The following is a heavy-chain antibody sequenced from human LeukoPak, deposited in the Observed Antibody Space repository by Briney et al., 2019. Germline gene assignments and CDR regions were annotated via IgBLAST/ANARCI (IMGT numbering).Heavy chain of an antibody. Sequence: SETLSLTCTVSGGSINNSFYFWGWIRQPPGKGLEWIGSLHYSGDSYYNPSLKTRVTISGHPSKNQFSLRLNSVTAADTAVYFCARRSVAGSWFDPWGQGTLVTVSS. D-gene: IGHD6-19*01. CDR2: LHYSGDS. CDR1: GGSINNSFYF. CDR3: ARRSVAGSWFDP. V-gene: IGHV4-39*01. J-gene: IGHJ5*02.